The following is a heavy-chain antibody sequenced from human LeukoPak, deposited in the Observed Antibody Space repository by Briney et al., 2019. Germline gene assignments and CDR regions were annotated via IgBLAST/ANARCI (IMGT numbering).Heavy chain of an antibody. J-gene: IGHJ4*02. CDR1: GFTFRSYA. Sequence: PGTSLRLSCVASGFTFRSYAMHWLRQAPGKGLEWVAVIWFDGSNEHYADSMKGRVTISRDNSKNTLYLQMYTLRAEDTAVYYCARDQYSSGWSHPGDYWGQGTLVTVSS. CDR2: IWFDGSNE. CDR3: ARDQYSSGWSHPGDY. V-gene: IGHV3-33*01. D-gene: IGHD6-19*01.